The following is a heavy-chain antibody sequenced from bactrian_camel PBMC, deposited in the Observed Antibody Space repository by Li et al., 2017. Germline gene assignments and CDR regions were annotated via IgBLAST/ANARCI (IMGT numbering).Heavy chain of an antibody. D-gene: IGHD2*01. CDR2: INDRGTIT. CDR3: AARTRGGTWCGLLTSMYFS. V-gene: IGHV3S1*01. CDR1: GFTSSSYY. J-gene: IGHJ6*01. Sequence: HVQLVESGGGLVQPGGSLRLSCAVNGFTSSSYYIYWVRQAPGKGLEWVSTINDRGTITYYPSSVKGRFTISRDTAKNTLALQLNNLKTEDTAMYYCAARTRGGTWCGLLTSMYFSWGQGTQVTVS.